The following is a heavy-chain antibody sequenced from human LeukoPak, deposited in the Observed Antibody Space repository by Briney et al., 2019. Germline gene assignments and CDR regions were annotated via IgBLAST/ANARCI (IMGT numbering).Heavy chain of an antibody. CDR2: IYSTGST. J-gene: IGHJ4*02. D-gene: IGHD3-22*01. CDR3: ARLLPLNYYYDSSAYYEEDY. Sequence: SEILSLTCTVSGGSISSYYWSWIRQPPGKGLEWIGYIYSTGSTNYNPSLKSRLTIAVDTSKNQFSLKLSSVSTADTAVYYCARLLPLNYYYDSSAYYEEDYWGQGTLVTVSS. CDR1: GGSISSYY. V-gene: IGHV4-4*09.